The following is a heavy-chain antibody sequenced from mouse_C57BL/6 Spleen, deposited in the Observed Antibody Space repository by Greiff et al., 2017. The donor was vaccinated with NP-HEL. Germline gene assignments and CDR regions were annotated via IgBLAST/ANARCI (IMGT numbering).Heavy chain of an antibody. V-gene: IGHV1-19*01. CDR1: GYTFTDYY. D-gene: IGHD3-2*02. J-gene: IGHJ2*01. CDR3: ASQDSSGYVNYFDY. Sequence: EVQLQQSGPVLVKPGASVKMSCKASGYTFTDYYMNWVKQSHGKSLEWIGVINPYNGGTSYNQKVKGKATLTVDKSSSTAYREINSLTSEDSAVYYCASQDSSGYVNYFDYLGQGTTLTVSS. CDR2: INPYNGGT.